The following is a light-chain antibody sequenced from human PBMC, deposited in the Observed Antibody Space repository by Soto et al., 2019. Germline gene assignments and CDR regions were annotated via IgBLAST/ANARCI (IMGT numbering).Light chain of an antibody. Sequence: EIVLTQSPGTLSLSPGERATLSCRASQSVSSSYLAWYQQKPGQAPRLLIYDSTDRATGIPARFSGSGSGTDFTLTINSLEPEDFAVYYCQQRNSWPLTFGGGTKVEIK. J-gene: IGKJ4*01. CDR1: QSVSSSY. V-gene: IGKV3D-20*02. CDR3: QQRNSWPLT. CDR2: DST.